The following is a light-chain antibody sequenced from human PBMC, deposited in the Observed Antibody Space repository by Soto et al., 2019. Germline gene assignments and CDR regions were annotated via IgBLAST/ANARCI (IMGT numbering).Light chain of an antibody. Sequence: EIVLTQSPATLSLSPGERATLSCRASQSVSSQLAWYQQKPGQAPRLLIYDVSNRATGIPARFRGSGSGTDFTLTISSLEPEDFAVYYCQQRSNWPITFGQGTRLENK. CDR3: QQRSNWPIT. J-gene: IGKJ5*01. CDR2: DVS. CDR1: QSVSSQ. V-gene: IGKV3-11*01.